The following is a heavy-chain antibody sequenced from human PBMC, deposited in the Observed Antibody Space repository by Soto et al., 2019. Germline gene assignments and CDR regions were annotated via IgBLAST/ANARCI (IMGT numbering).Heavy chain of an antibody. CDR2: IYYSGST. CDR3: ARVNYYYDSSLERSWCGRFDP. Sequence: PSETLSLTCTVSGGSVSSGSYYWSWIRQPPGKGLEWIGYIYYSGSTNYNPSLKSRVTISVDTSKNQFSLKLSSVTAADTAVYYCARVNYYYDSSLERSWCGRFDPWGQGTLVTVSS. D-gene: IGHD3-22*01. J-gene: IGHJ5*02. V-gene: IGHV4-61*01. CDR1: GGSVSSGSYY.